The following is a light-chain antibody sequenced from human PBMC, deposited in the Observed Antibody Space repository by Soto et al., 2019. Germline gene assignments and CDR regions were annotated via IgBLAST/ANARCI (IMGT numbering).Light chain of an antibody. V-gene: IGKV1-5*03. J-gene: IGKJ2*01. CDR1: QSISDW. CDR2: KAS. CDR3: QLCNRYVYT. Sequence: DIQMTQSPSTLSASIGDRVTITCRASQSISDWLAWYQQKPGKAPKLLIYKASNLESGVPSRFSGSGSGTEFNLTISGQQPDDFTTYYCQLCNRYVYTFGQGTKLEIK.